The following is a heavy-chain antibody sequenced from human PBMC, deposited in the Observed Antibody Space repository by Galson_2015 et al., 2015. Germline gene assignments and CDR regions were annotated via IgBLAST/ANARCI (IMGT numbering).Heavy chain of an antibody. J-gene: IGHJ3*02. CDR2: ISDDERTT. CDR1: GFTLSAYW. D-gene: IGHD4-17*01. CDR3: ARVRVTRTGTWGFDI. V-gene: IGHV3-74*01. Sequence: SLRLSCAASGFTLSAYWMSWVRQAPGKGLVWVSRISDDERTTTYADSVKGRFTISRDNAKNTVYLQMNSLRVEDTAIYYCARVRVTRTGTWGFDIWGQGTMVTVSS.